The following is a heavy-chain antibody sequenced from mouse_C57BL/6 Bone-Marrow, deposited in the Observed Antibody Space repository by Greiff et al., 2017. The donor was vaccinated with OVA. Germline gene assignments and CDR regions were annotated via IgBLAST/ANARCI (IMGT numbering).Heavy chain of an antibody. D-gene: IGHD1-1*01. CDR1: GYSFTDYD. J-gene: IGHJ1*03. Sequence: VQLQQSGPELVKPGASVKISCKASGYSFTDYDMNWVKQSNGKSLEWIGVINPNYGTTSYNQKFKGKATLTVDQSSSTAYMQLNSLTSEDSAVYYCAFYYGSSYRYFDVWGTGTTVTVSS. CDR3: AFYYGSSYRYFDV. CDR2: INPNYGTT. V-gene: IGHV1-39*01.